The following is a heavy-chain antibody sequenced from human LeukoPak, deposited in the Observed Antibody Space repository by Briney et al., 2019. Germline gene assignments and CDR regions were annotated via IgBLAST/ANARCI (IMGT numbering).Heavy chain of an antibody. V-gene: IGHV5-51*01. J-gene: IGHJ3*01. D-gene: IGHD2-21*02. CDR1: GYSFTSYW. Sequence: GASLKISCKGSGYSFTSYWIGWVRQMPGKGLEWMGIIFPGDSDTRYSPSFQGQVTISADKSIDTAYLQWSTLKASDTAMYYCARARVVVTAIDAFDLWGQGTMVTVSS. CDR2: IFPGDSDT. CDR3: ARARVVVTAIDAFDL.